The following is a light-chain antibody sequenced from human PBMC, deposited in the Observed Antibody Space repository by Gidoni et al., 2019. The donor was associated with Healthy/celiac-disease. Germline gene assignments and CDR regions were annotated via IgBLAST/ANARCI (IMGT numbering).Light chain of an antibody. V-gene: IGKV3-20*01. CDR1: QSVSSSY. CDR2: GAS. J-gene: IGKJ1*01. Sequence: IVLTQSPGTLSLSPGESATRSCRASQSVSSSYLAWYQQRPGQAPRLLIYGASSRATGIPDRFSGSGSGTDFTLTISRLEPEDFAVYYCQQYGSSPPWTFGQGTKVEIK. CDR3: QQYGSSPPWT.